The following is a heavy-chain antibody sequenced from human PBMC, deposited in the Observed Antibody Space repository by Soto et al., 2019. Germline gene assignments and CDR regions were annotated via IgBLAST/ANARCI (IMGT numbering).Heavy chain of an antibody. D-gene: IGHD6-13*01. CDR1: GGSISSGDYY. Sequence: QVQLQESGPGLVKPSQTLSLTCTVSGGSISSGDYYCSWLRQPPGKGLEWIGYIHYSGSTYYNPSLKXXVXIXXDTSKNQVSLKLSSVTAADTAVYYCARSIAAAVDYWGRGTLVTVSS. V-gene: IGHV4-30-4*01. CDR2: IHYSGST. CDR3: ARSIAAAVDY. J-gene: IGHJ4*02.